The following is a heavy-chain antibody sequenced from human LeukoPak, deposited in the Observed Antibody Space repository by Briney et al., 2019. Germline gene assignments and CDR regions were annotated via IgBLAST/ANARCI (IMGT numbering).Heavy chain of an antibody. D-gene: IGHD1-26*01. V-gene: IGHV7-4-1*02. CDR2: INTNTGNP. CDR1: GYTFTSYA. CDR3: ARLGATTYKTRFDP. Sequence: ASVKVSCKASGYTFTSYAMNWVRQAPGQGLEWMGWINTNTGNPTYAQGFTGRFVFSLDTSVSTAYLQISSLKAEDTAVYYCARLGATTYKTRFDPWGQGTLVTVSS. J-gene: IGHJ5*02.